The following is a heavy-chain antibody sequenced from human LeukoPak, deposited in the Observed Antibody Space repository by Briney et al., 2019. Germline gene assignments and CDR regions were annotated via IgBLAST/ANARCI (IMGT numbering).Heavy chain of an antibody. V-gene: IGHV4-34*01. CDR1: GGSFSGYY. Sequence: PSETLSLTCAVYGGSFSGYYWSWIRQPPGKGLEWIGEINHSGSTNYNPSLKSRVTISVDTSKNQFSLKLSSVTAADTAVYYCARKYGSGRETGPWFDPWAREPWSPSPQ. CDR2: INHSGST. D-gene: IGHD3-10*01. J-gene: IGHJ5*02. CDR3: ARKYGSGRETGPWFDP.